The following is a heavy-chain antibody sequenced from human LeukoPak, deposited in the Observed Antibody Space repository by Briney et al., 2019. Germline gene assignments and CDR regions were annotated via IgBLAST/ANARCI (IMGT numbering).Heavy chain of an antibody. Sequence: SETLSLTCTVSGGPISSYYWSWIRQPPGKGLEWIGSIYYSGSTYYNPSLKSRVTISVDTSKNQFSLKLSSVTAADTAVYYCAVPGIAAAGALSYYYYYMDVWGKGTTVTVSS. CDR2: IYYSGST. V-gene: IGHV4-59*04. CDR3: AVPGIAAAGALSYYYYYMDV. CDR1: GGPISSYY. J-gene: IGHJ6*03. D-gene: IGHD6-13*01.